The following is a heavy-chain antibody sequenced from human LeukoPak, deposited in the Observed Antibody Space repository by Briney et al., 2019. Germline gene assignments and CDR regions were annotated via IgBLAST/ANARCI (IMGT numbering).Heavy chain of an antibody. Sequence: PGGSLRLSCAASGFTFSSYSMNWVRQAPGKGLEWVSYISSSSSTIYYADSVKGRFTISRDNAKNSLYLQMNSLRAEDTAVYYCARDGHTGYLNYYYGMDVWGQGTTVTVSS. V-gene: IGHV3-48*04. J-gene: IGHJ6*02. CDR2: ISSSSSTI. D-gene: IGHD6-13*01. CDR1: GFTFSSYS. CDR3: ARDGHTGYLNYYYGMDV.